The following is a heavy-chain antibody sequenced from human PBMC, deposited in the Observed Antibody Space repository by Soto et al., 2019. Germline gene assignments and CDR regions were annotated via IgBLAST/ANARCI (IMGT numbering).Heavy chain of an antibody. Sequence: VSGPTLVNATETLGLTCTVSGFSLSNARKGVSWIRQPPGKALEWLAHIFSNDEKSYSTSLKSRLTISKDTSKSQVVLTMTNMDPVDTATSYCARICGPRYGDCLYDWGQGTLVTPSS. J-gene: IGHJ4*02. CDR3: ARICGPRYGDCLYD. D-gene: IGHD4-17*01. CDR2: IFSNDEK. CDR1: GFSLSNARKG. V-gene: IGHV2-26*01.